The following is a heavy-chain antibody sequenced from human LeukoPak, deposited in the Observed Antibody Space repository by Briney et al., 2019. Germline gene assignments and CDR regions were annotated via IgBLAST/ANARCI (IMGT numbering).Heavy chain of an antibody. Sequence: PGESLRLSCSTSGFTFSSHWMSWVRQAPGKGLEWVANIKQDGGVKQYVDSVKGRFTVSRDNAENSLYLQMDSLRVEDTGVYFCARTDTRSLGYFDFWGQGTLVTVSS. CDR1: GFTFSSHW. D-gene: IGHD1-26*01. CDR3: ARTDTRSLGYFDF. J-gene: IGHJ4*02. CDR2: IKQDGGVK. V-gene: IGHV3-7*01.